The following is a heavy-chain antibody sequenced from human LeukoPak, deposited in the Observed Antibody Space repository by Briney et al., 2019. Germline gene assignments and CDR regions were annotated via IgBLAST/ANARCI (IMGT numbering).Heavy chain of an antibody. Sequence: SETLSLTCTVSGGSISSSSYYWGWIRQPPGKGLEWIGSIYYSGSTYYNPSLKSRVTISVDTSKNQFSLKLSSVTAADTAVYYCARQTYYDFWSKRPPFDYWGQGTLVTVSS. CDR2: IYYSGST. D-gene: IGHD3-3*01. J-gene: IGHJ4*02. V-gene: IGHV4-39*01. CDR1: GGSISSSSYY. CDR3: ARQTYYDFWSKRPPFDY.